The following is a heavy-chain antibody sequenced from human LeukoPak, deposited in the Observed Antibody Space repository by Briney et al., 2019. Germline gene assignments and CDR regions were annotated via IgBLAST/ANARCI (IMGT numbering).Heavy chain of an antibody. D-gene: IGHD7-27*01. Sequence: HPGESLRLSCAASGFTLSHHWMTWVRQAPGKGLEWVANIKEDGNHTNYVDSVKGRFTLSRDNAKNSVYLQMNSLRAEDTAVYYCTKEHWGPEYWGQGTLVTVSS. J-gene: IGHJ1*01. V-gene: IGHV3-7*03. CDR2: IKEDGNHT. CDR3: TKEHWGPEY. CDR1: GFTLSHHW.